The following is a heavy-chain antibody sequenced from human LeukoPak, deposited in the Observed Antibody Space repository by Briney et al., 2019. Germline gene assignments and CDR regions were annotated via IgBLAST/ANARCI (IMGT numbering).Heavy chain of an antibody. D-gene: IGHD3-22*01. CDR3: ASTDYYASSGYYLPLPFDY. CDR2: ISGSGGST. J-gene: IGHJ4*02. Sequence: GGSLRLSCAASGFTFSNYAMSWVRQAPGKGLEWVSAISGSGGSTYYADSVKGRFTISRDNSKNTLYLQMNSLRAEDTAVYYCASTDYYASSGYYLPLPFDYWGQGTLVTVSS. V-gene: IGHV3-23*01. CDR1: GFTFSNYA.